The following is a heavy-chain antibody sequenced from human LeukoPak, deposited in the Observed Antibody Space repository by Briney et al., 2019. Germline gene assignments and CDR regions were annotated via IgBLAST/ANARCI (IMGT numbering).Heavy chain of an antibody. Sequence: SETLSLTCTVSGGSISSGSYYWSWIRQPAGKGLKWIGRIYTSGSTNYNPSLKSRVTISVDTSKNQFSLKLSSVTAADTAVYYCARDGVIPAAKIYYYYYYMDVWGKGTTVTVSS. J-gene: IGHJ6*03. CDR1: GGSISSGSYY. CDR2: IYTSGST. D-gene: IGHD2-2*01. V-gene: IGHV4-61*02. CDR3: ARDGVIPAAKIYYYYYYMDV.